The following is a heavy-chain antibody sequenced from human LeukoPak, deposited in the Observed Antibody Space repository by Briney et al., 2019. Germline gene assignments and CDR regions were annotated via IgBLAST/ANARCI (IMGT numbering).Heavy chain of an antibody. CDR3: AKDYYYYMDV. CDR2: IRYDGSNK. CDR1: GFAFSSYG. Sequence: GSLRLSCAASGFAFSSYGMHWVRQAPGKGLEWVAFIRYDGSNKYYADAVKGRFTISRDNSKNTLYLQMNSLRAEDTAVYYCAKDYYYYMDVWGKGTTVTVSS. J-gene: IGHJ6*03. V-gene: IGHV3-30*02.